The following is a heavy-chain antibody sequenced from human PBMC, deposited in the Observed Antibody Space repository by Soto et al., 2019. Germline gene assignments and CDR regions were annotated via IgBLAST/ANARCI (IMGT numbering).Heavy chain of an antibody. Sequence: SVKVSCKASGGTFSSYTISWVRQAPGQGLEWMGRIIPILGIANYAQKFQGRVTITADKSTSTAYMELSSLRSEDTAVYYCARGPRYCSGGSCHNNYFDYWGQGTLVTVSS. V-gene: IGHV1-69*02. CDR1: GGTFSSYT. CDR3: ARGPRYCSGGSCHNNYFDY. CDR2: IIPILGIA. D-gene: IGHD2-15*01. J-gene: IGHJ4*02.